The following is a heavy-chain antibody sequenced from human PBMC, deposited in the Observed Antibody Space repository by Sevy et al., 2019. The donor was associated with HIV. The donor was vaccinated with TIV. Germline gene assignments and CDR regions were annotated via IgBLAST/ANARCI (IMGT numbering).Heavy chain of an antibody. J-gene: IGHJ3*02. Sequence: GGSLRLSCAASGFTFNMYGMHWVRQAPGKGLEWVGQIWYDGSIKKYADSVMGRFTISRDNSKSTLYLQMNSLRGEDTAVYFCASEHNWDDAFDIWGQGTMVTVSS. CDR3: ASEHNWDDAFDI. CDR1: GFTFNMYG. D-gene: IGHD1-1*01. CDR2: IWYDGSIK. V-gene: IGHV3-33*08.